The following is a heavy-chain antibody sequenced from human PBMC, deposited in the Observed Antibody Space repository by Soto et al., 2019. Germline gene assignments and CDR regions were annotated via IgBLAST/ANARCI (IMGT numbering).Heavy chain of an antibody. CDR2: ISSSSYI. V-gene: IGHV3-21*01. CDR3: ARHRVVVAAPYGLDAFDI. CDR1: GFTFSSYS. D-gene: IGHD2-15*01. Sequence: GGSLRLSCAASGFTFSSYSMNWVRQAPGKGLEWVSSISSSSYIYYADSVKGRFTISRDNAKNSLYLQMNSLRAEDTAVYYCARHRVVVAAPYGLDAFDIWGQGTMVTVSS. J-gene: IGHJ3*02.